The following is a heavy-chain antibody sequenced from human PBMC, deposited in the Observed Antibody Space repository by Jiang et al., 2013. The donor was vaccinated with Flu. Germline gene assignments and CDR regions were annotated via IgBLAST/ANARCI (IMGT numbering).Heavy chain of an antibody. D-gene: IGHD6-13*01. CDR3: ARAQQSAYYYAMDV. V-gene: IGHV4-31*03. CDR2: ISDRGST. CDR1: GGSISSGGNY. J-gene: IGHJ6*02. Sequence: QTLSLTCTVSGGSISSGGNYWTWIRQHPEKGLEWIGYISDRGSTYYNPSLKSRLNMSADTSKNQFSLKLSSVTAADTAVYYCARAQQSAYYYAMDVWGQGTTVTVSS.